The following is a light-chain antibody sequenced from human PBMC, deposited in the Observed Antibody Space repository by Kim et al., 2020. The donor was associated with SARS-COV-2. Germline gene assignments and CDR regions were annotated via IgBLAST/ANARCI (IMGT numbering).Light chain of an antibody. J-gene: IGKJ5*01. CDR3: QQYINWPLT. CDR1: QSVRFN. CDR2: AAS. Sequence: EIVMTQSPATLSVSPGERVTHSCRASQSVRFNLAWYQHKPGQAPTLLIYAASTRATGVPARFSGSGSGTEFTLTISSLQSGDFAVYYCQQYINWPLTFGQGTRLEIK. V-gene: IGKV3-15*01.